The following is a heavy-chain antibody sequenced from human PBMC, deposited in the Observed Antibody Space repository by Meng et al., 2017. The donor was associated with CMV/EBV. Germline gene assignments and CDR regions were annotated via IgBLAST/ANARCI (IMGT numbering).Heavy chain of an antibody. J-gene: IGHJ4*02. D-gene: IGHD3-16*02. V-gene: IGHV1-69*01. CDR2: IIPIFGTA. CDR1: GGTCSSYA. CDR3: ARQLRLGELSPFDY. Sequence: GAEGKVPGAWVNVSCKASGGTCSSYAISWVRQAPGQGLEWMGGIIPIFGTANYAQKFQGRVTITADESTSTAYMELSSLRSEDTAVYYCARQLRLGELSPFDYWGQGTLVTVSS.